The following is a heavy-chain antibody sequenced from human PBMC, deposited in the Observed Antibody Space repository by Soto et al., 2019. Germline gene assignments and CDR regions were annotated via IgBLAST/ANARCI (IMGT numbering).Heavy chain of an antibody. J-gene: IGHJ6*02. CDR1: GFTFRTYW. V-gene: IGHV3-7*01. D-gene: IGHD3-22*01. CDR2: IKEDGSEK. Sequence: GGSLSLACAASGFTFRTYWMSWVRQAQGKGLEWVANIKEDGSEKYYVDSVEGRFTISRDNAKTSLYLQMTSLRAEDTDLYYGSRGRGYFDSSGFPDLCGMDVWGQGTTGNVS. CDR3: SRGRGYFDSSGFPDLCGMDV.